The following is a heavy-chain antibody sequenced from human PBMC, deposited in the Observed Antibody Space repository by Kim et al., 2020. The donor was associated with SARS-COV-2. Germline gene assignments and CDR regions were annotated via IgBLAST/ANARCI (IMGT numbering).Heavy chain of an antibody. CDR3: ARDEPPFDY. CDR1: GGSISSSSYY. CDR2: IYYSGST. Sequence: SETLSLTCTVSGGSISSSSYYWGWIRQPPGKGLEWIGSIYYSGSTYYNPSLKSRVTISVDTSKNQFSLKLSSVTAADTAVYYCARDEPPFDYWGQGTLVTVSS. J-gene: IGHJ4*02. V-gene: IGHV4-39*02.